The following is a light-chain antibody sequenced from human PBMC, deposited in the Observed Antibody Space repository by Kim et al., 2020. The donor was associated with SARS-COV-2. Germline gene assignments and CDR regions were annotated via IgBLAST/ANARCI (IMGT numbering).Light chain of an antibody. Sequence: GQSVTISCTGTSRDVCVYNYVSWYQQHPGKAPKLIISDVSERPSGVPDRFSGSKSGNTASLTISGLQAEDEADYFCCSYAGSYTWVFGGGTQLTVL. CDR3: CSYAGSYTWV. CDR2: DVS. V-gene: IGLV2-11*03. CDR1: SRDVCVYNY. J-gene: IGLJ2*01.